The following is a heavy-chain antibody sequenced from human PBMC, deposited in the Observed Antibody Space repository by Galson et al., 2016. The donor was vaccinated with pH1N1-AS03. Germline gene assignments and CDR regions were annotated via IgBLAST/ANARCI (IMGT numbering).Heavy chain of an antibody. J-gene: IGHJ6*02. CDR3: AREGVLSDRAFNYYGMDV. CDR1: GGTFSTYG. D-gene: IGHD3-16*01. Sequence: SVKVSCKASGGTFSTYGISWVRQATGQGLEWMGGIITIFGTTNYAQKFQGRVTITADESTSPAYLDLSSLRSEDTAVYYCAREGVLSDRAFNYYGMDVWGQGTTVSVSS. V-gene: IGHV1-69*13. CDR2: IITIFGTT.